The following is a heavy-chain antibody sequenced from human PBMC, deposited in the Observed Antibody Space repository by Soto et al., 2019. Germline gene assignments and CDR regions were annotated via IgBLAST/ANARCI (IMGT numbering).Heavy chain of an antibody. D-gene: IGHD3-22*01. CDR1: GFTFSSYD. CDR3: ARDRYDSSHYLVY. CDR2: ISYSSSNR. Sequence: GGSLRLSCVVSGFTFSSYDMDWVRQAPGKGLEWISYISYSSSNRYYADSVKGRFSISRDNARNTLYLQMNSLRAEDTAVYYCARDRYDSSHYLVYWGQGTLVTVSS. J-gene: IGHJ4*02. V-gene: IGHV3-48*03.